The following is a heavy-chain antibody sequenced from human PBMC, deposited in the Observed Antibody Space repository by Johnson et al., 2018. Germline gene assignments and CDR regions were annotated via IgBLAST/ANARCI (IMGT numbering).Heavy chain of an antibody. CDR3: ARDGGRTVYYGMDV. CDR2: IWYDGSNK. Sequence: QVQLVQSGGGLVQPGRSLRLSCAASGFTFSSYGMHWVRQAPGKGLEWVAVIWYDGSNKYYADSVKGRFTISRDNSKNTLYLQMNSLRAEDTAVYYWARDGGRTVYYGMDVWGKGTTVTVSS. CDR1: GFTFSSYG. J-gene: IGHJ6*04. D-gene: IGHD3-16*01. V-gene: IGHV3-33*01.